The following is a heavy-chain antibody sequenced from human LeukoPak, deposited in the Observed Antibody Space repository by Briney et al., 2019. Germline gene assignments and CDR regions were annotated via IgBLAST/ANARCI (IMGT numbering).Heavy chain of an antibody. CDR1: GYSISSGYY. CDR3: ARRGYYDSSGYCYIDY. CDR2: IYHSGST. D-gene: IGHD3-22*01. V-gene: IGHV4-38-2*01. Sequence: KPSETLSLTCAVSGYSISSGYYWGWIRQPPGKGLERIGSIYHSGSTYYNPSLKSRVTISVDTSKNQFSLKLSSVTAADTAVYYCARRGYYDSSGYCYIDYWGQGTLVTVSS. J-gene: IGHJ4*02.